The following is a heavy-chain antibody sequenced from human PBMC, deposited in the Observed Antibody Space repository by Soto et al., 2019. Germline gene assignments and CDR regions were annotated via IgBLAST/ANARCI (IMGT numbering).Heavy chain of an antibody. CDR1: GGSISSGGYY. CDR2: IYYSGTTYYT. CDR3: AREPLT. V-gene: IGHV4-31*03. Sequence: QVQLQESGPGLVKPSQTLSLTCTVSGGSISSGGYYWSWIRQHPGKGLEWIGYIYYSGTTYYTYYNPSLKSRVTISVDTSKNQFSLKLSSVTAAYTAVYYCAREPLTWGQGTLVTVSS. J-gene: IGHJ4*02.